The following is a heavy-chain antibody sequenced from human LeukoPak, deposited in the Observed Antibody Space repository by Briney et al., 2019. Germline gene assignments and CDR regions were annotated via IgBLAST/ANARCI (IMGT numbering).Heavy chain of an antibody. J-gene: IGHJ5*02. CDR3: ARPLGYCSDSRCPQSWFDP. Sequence: SETLSLTCAVSGGSFSGYYWTWIRQPPGKGLEWIGEINHSGRTNYNPSLKSRVIISVDTSKNQFSLKVNSVTAADTAVYYCARPLGYCSDSRCPQSWFDPWGQGTLVTVSS. D-gene: IGHD2-15*01. V-gene: IGHV4-34*01. CDR1: GGSFSGYY. CDR2: INHSGRT.